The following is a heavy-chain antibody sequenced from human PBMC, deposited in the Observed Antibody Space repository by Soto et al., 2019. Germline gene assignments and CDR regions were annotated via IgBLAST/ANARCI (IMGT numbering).Heavy chain of an antibody. D-gene: IGHD3-22*01. V-gene: IGHV1-69*01. CDR3: ARXYXDSSGYYPPKDY. J-gene: IGHJ4*02. Sequence: QVQLVQSGAEVKKPGSSVKVSCKASGGTFSSYAISWVRQAPGQGLEWMGGIIPIFGTANYAQKFQXRVXXXXXXXXXXXXXXXXXXXXXXXXXXXCARXYXDSSGYYPPKDYWGQGTLVTVSS. CDR1: GGTFSSYA. CDR2: IIPIFGTA.